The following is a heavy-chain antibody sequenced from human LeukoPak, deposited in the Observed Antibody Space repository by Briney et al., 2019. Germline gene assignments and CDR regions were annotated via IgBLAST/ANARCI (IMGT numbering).Heavy chain of an antibody. D-gene: IGHD1-1*01. J-gene: IGHJ4*02. Sequence: PSETLSLTCTVSGGSISSYYWSWIRQPPGKGLEWIGYIYYSGSTNYNPSLKSRVTISVDTSKNQFSLKLSSVTAADTAVYYCARLFSGDDSFDYWGQGTLVTVSS. V-gene: IGHV4-59*08. CDR2: IYYSGST. CDR3: ARLFSGDDSFDY. CDR1: GGSISSYY.